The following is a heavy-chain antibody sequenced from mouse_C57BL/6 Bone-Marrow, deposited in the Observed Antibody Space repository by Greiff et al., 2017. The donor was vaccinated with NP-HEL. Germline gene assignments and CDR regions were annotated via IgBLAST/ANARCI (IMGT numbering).Heavy chain of an antibody. D-gene: IGHD2-3*01. CDR2: ISSGGSCT. CDR3: ARWLLPLMDY. V-gene: IGHV5-6*01. J-gene: IGHJ4*01. CDR1: GFTFSSYG. Sequence: DVQLVESGGDLVKPGGSLKLSCAASGFTFSSYGMSWVRQTPDKRLEWVATISSGGSCTYYPDSVKGRFTISRDNAKNTLYLQMSSLKSEDTAMYYCARWLLPLMDYWGQGTSVTVSS.